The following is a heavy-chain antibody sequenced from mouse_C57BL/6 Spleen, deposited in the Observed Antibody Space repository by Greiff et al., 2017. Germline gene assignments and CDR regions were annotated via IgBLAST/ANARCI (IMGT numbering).Heavy chain of an antibody. CDR3: TTDDSNPGWFAY. CDR2: IDPEDGDT. CDR1: GFNIKDYY. V-gene: IGHV14-1*01. D-gene: IGHD2-5*01. J-gene: IGHJ3*01. Sequence: EVQLQQSGAELVRPGASVKLSCTASGFNIKDYYMHWVKQRPEQGLEWIGRIDPEDGDTEYAPKFQGKATMTADKSANTAYLQLSSLTSEDTAVYYCTTDDSNPGWFAYWGQGTLVTVSA.